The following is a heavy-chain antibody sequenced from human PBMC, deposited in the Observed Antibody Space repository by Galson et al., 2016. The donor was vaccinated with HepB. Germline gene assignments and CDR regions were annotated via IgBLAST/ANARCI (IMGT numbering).Heavy chain of an antibody. CDR1: EFTFEDFT. CDR3: VKQSAPWAVTGGFDP. Sequence: SLRLSCAASEFTFEDFTMHWVRQIPGKGLEWVSGITWNSDDLGYAASVKGRFTVSRDNVKNSLVLEMNSLRSEDTALYYCVKQSAPWAVTGGFDPWGQGTLVIVSS. D-gene: IGHD2-21*02. CDR2: ITWNSDDL. J-gene: IGHJ5*02. V-gene: IGHV3-9*01.